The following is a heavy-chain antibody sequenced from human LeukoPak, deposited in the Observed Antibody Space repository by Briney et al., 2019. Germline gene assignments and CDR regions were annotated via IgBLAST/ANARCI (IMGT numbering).Heavy chain of an antibody. Sequence: SETLSLTCTVSGGSISSSSYYWGWIRQPPGKGRGWIGSIFYSGTTYYNPSLKSRDTISVDTSKNQFSLKVSSVTAADTAVYYRARHRRTDDFWSGSIPNWFDPWGQGTLVTVSS. V-gene: IGHV4-39*01. J-gene: IGHJ5*02. CDR2: IFYSGTT. CDR1: GGSISSSSYY. D-gene: IGHD3-3*01. CDR3: ARHRRTDDFWSGSIPNWFDP.